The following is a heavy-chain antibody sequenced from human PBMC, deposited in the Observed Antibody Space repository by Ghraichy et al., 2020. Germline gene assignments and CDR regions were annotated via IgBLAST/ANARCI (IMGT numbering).Heavy chain of an antibody. Sequence: GGSLRLSCTASGFTFSSYWMPWVRQAPGKGLEWVANIKEDGGEKFYVDSVKGRFTISRDNAKNSLYMQMNSLRPEDAAVYYCARGAYNSAWDHTLDTWGQGRMVTVSS. CDR2: IKEDGGEK. D-gene: IGHD6-19*01. CDR3: ARGAYNSAWDHTLDT. V-gene: IGHV3-7*03. J-gene: IGHJ3*02. CDR1: GFTFSSYW.